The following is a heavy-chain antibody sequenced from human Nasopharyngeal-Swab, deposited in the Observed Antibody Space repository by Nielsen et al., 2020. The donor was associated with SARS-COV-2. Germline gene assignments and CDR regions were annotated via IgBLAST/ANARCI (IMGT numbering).Heavy chain of an antibody. V-gene: IGHV1-8*01. CDR2: MNPNSGNT. D-gene: IGHD3-3*01. J-gene: IGHJ3*02. CDR1: GYTFTSYD. Sequence: ASVKVSCKASGYTFTSYDINWVRQATGQGLEWMGWMNPNSGNTGYAQKFQGRVTMTRNTSISTAYMELRSLRSDDTAVYYCARARQGFAAFDIWGQGTMVTVSS. CDR3: ARARQGFAAFDI.